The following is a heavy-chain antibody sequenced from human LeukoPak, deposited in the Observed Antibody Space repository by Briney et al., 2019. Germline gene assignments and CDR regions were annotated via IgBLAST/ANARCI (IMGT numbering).Heavy chain of an antibody. CDR1: GFTFSSYS. CDR3: ARDSHLYDYVWGSYDAFDI. D-gene: IGHD3-16*01. CDR2: ISSSSSYI. V-gene: IGHV3-21*01. Sequence: GGSLRLSCAASGFTFSSYSMNLVRQAPGKGLEWVSSISSSSSYIYYADSVKGRFTISRDNAKNSLYLQMNSLRAEDTAVYYCARDSHLYDYVWGSYDAFDIWGQGTMVTVSS. J-gene: IGHJ3*02.